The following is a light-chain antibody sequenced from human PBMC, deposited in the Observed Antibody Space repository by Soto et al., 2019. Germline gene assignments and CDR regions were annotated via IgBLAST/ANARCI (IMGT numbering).Light chain of an antibody. CDR1: QSVSSY. V-gene: IGKV3-15*01. Sequence: EIVMTQSPATLSVSPGERATLSCRASQSVSSYLAWYQQKPGQAPRLLIYGASTSATGIPARFSGSGSGTEFTLTISSLQSEDFAVYYCQQYNDWPSITFGQGTRLEI. CDR2: GAS. CDR3: QQYNDWPSIT. J-gene: IGKJ5*01.